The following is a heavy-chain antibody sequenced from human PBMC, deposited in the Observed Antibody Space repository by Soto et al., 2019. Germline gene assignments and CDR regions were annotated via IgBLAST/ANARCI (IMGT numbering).Heavy chain of an antibody. CDR1: GFSFVNYA. CDR2: LSGSGTST. CDR3: AKATTNGGWFNPFDS. J-gene: IGHJ4*02. Sequence: GGSLRLSCAASGFSFVNYAMNWVRQAPGKGLEWVSGLSGSGTSTYYADSVKGRFTISRDNSRDTLFLQMNSLTADDTAVYYCAKATTNGGWFNPFDSWGQGALVTVS. V-gene: IGHV3-23*01. D-gene: IGHD6-19*01.